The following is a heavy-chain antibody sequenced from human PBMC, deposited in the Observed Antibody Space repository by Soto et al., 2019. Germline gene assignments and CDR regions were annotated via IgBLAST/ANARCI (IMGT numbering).Heavy chain of an antibody. CDR2: ISSSSSYI. Sequence: EVQLVESGGGLVKPGGSLRLSCAASGFTFSSYSMNWVRQAPGKGLEWVSSISSSSSYIYYADSVKGRFTISRDNAKNSLYLQMNSLRAEDTAVYYCARDLSRTLYYGDYVTLGNDAFDIWGQGTMVTVSS. CDR3: ARDLSRTLYYGDYVTLGNDAFDI. D-gene: IGHD4-17*01. V-gene: IGHV3-21*01. CDR1: GFTFSSYS. J-gene: IGHJ3*02.